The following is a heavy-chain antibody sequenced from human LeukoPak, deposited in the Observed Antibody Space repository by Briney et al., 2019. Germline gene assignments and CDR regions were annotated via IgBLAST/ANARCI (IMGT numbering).Heavy chain of an antibody. J-gene: IGHJ3*01. V-gene: IGHV3-64*02. Sequence: PGGSLRLSCAASGITFSSYSMNWVRQAPGKGLECVSAISSNGRSTHYADSVKGRFIISRDNSNNTLYLQMGSLKPEDTAVYYCARFVSSGPLWGQGTKVTVSS. CDR2: ISSNGRST. D-gene: IGHD3-22*01. CDR3: ARFVSSGPL. CDR1: GITFSSYS.